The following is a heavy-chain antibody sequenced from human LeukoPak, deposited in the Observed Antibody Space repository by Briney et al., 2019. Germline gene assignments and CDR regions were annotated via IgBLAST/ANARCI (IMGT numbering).Heavy chain of an antibody. CDR3: ARDLSLVVSNPLDY. CDR2: ISAYNGNT. J-gene: IGHJ4*02. Sequence: GASVKVSCKASGYTFTSYSISWVRQAPGQGLEWMGWISAYNGNTNYAQKLQGRVTMTTDTSTSTAYMELRSLRSDDTAVYYCARDLSLVVSNPLDYWGQGTLVTVSS. CDR1: GYTFTSYS. D-gene: IGHD3-22*01. V-gene: IGHV1-18*01.